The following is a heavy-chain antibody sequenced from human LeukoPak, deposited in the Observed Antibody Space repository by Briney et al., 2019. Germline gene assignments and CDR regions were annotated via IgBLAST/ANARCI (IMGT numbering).Heavy chain of an antibody. CDR1: GYTFTSYG. V-gene: IGHV1-18*01. CDR3: ARIFIRNGYSSYFDC. CDR2: ISAYNGNT. Sequence: GASVKVSCKASGYTFTSYGISWVRQAPGQGLEWMGWISAYNGNTNYAQKLQGRVTMTTDTSTSTAYMELRSLRSDDTAVYYCARIFIRNGYSSYFDCWGQGTLVTVSS. J-gene: IGHJ4*02. D-gene: IGHD5-18*01.